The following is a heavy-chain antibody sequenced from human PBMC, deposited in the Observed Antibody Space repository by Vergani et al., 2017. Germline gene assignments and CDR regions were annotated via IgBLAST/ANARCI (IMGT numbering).Heavy chain of an antibody. CDR2: IYYSENK. V-gene: IGHV4-39*01. Sequence: QVRLQESGPGLVKPSETLSLTCSVSGGSITYGAFYWGWIRQSPGKGLEWIGSIYYSENKFYNPSLESRVTLSIDTTKNQFSLKLKSVTAADTAVYYCARIEYSSGWSLDYWGQGTLVTVSS. J-gene: IGHJ4*02. D-gene: IGHD6-19*01. CDR3: ARIEYSSGWSLDY. CDR1: GGSITYGAFY.